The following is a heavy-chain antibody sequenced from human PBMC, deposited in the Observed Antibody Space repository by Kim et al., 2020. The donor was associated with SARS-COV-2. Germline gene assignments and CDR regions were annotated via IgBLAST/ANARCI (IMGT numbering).Heavy chain of an antibody. J-gene: IGHJ6*02. D-gene: IGHD4-17*01. V-gene: IGHV3-73*01. CDR3: TRSPHGDYHHYYYYGMDV. Sequence: KGRFTISRDDSKNTAYLQMNSLKTEDTAVYYCTRSPHGDYHHYYYYGMDVWGQGTTVTVSS.